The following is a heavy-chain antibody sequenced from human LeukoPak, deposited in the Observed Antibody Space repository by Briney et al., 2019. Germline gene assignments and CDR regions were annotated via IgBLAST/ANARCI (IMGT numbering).Heavy chain of an antibody. Sequence: SETLSLTCAVYGGSFSGYYWSWIRQPPGKGLEWIGSMSYSGSTYYNPSLKSRVTISVDTSKNQFSLKLSSVTAADTAVYYCARTTEGYCRSTSYSWCYYYYMDVWGKGTTVTVSS. D-gene: IGHD2-2*01. CDR1: GGSFSGYY. J-gene: IGHJ6*03. V-gene: IGHV4-34*01. CDR3: ARTTEGYCRSTSYSWCYYYYMDV. CDR2: MSYSGST.